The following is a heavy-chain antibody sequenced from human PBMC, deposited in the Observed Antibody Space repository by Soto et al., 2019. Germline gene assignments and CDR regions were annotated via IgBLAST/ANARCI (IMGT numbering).Heavy chain of an antibody. V-gene: IGHV2-26*01. D-gene: IGHD5-12*01. CDR3: ARIQVLATLGGYDY. J-gene: IGHJ4*02. CDR2: IFSNDEK. Sequence: QVTLKESGPVLVKPTETLTLTCTVSGFSLSNARMGVSWIRQPPGKALEWLAHIFSNDEKSYSTSLNSRRTISKDTSKSQVVLTMTNIDPVDTATYYCARIQVLATLGGYDYWGQGTLVTVSS. CDR1: GFSLSNARMG.